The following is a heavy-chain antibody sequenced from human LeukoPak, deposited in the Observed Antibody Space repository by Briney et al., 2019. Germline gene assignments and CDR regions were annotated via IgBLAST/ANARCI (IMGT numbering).Heavy chain of an antibody. Sequence: PGRSLRLSCAASGITFNSYAMHWVRQAPGKGLEWVAVISHDGSNRYYGDSVKGRFTISRDNSKNTLFLQMDSLRAEDTAVYYCASGYTYYYGSGSYHWGQGPLVTVSS. CDR2: ISHDGSNR. CDR1: GITFNSYA. V-gene: IGHV3-30*04. D-gene: IGHD3-10*01. CDR3: ASGYTYYYGSGSYH. J-gene: IGHJ4*02.